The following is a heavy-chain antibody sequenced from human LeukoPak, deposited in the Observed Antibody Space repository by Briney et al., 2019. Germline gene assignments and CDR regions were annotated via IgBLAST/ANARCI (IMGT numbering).Heavy chain of an antibody. V-gene: IGHV3-48*03. CDR3: ARDRSGYRGSFDY. J-gene: IGHJ4*02. D-gene: IGHD5-12*01. Sequence: GGSLRLSCAASGFTFSSYEMNWVRRAPGKGLEWVSYISSSGSTIYYADSVKGRFTISRDNAKNSLYLQMNSLRAEDTAVYYCARDRSGYRGSFDYWGQGTLVTVSS. CDR1: GFTFSSYE. CDR2: ISSSGSTI.